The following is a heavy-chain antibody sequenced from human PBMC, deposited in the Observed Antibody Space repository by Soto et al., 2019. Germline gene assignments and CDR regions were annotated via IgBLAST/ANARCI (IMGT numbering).Heavy chain of an antibody. CDR3: ARVKRSTRRFDP. Sequence: SETLSLTCTVSGDSVSSGSFYWSWIRQPPGKGLEWIGYVYYSGSTSYNPSLKSRVTISRDTSKNQFSLDLNSVTPADTAVYYCARVKRSTRRFDPWGQGTRVT. J-gene: IGHJ5*02. V-gene: IGHV4-61*01. CDR2: VYYSGST. D-gene: IGHD1-26*01. CDR1: GDSVSSGSFY.